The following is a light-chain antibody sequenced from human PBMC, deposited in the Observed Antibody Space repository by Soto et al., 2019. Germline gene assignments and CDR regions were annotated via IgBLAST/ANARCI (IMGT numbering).Light chain of an antibody. V-gene: IGKV3-15*01. CDR3: HKYSLWWT. J-gene: IGKJ1*01. Sequence: EIVMTQSPATLSVSPGERATLSCRASQSLSTNLVWYQQRPGQAPRLLIYGASTRATGIPARFSGSGSGTEFTLSISILQSEHTAVYYSHKYSLWWTFGQGTKVEIQ. CDR2: GAS. CDR1: QSLSTN.